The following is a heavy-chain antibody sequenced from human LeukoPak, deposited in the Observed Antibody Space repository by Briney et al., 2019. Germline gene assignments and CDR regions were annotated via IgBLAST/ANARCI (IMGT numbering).Heavy chain of an antibody. J-gene: IGHJ6*02. CDR1: GFTFSDYY. Sequence: PGGSLRLSCAASGFTFSDYYMSWIRQAPGKGLEWVSYISSSSSYIYYADSVKGRFTISRDNAKNSLYLQMNSLRAEDTAVYYCARDHYGSGSYYKVGDYYYYYGMDVWGQGTTVTVSS. CDR2: ISSSSSYI. D-gene: IGHD3-10*01. CDR3: ARDHYGSGSYYKVGDYYYYYGMDV. V-gene: IGHV3-11*06.